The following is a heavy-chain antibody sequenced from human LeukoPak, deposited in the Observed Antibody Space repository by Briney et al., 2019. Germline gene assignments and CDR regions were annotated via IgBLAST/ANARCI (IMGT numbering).Heavy chain of an antibody. Sequence: ASVKVSCKASGYTFTSYGISWVRQATGQGLEWMGWMNPNSGNTGYAQKFQGRVTMTRNTSISTAYMELSSLRSEDTAVYYCAREHDFWSGYSDWGQGTLVTVSS. J-gene: IGHJ4*02. CDR1: GYTFTSYG. D-gene: IGHD3-3*01. CDR3: AREHDFWSGYSD. CDR2: MNPNSGNT. V-gene: IGHV1-8*02.